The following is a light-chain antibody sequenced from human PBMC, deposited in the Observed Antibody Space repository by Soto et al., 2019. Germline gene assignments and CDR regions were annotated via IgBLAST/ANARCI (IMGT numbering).Light chain of an antibody. V-gene: IGKV1-6*01. CDR2: AAS. J-gene: IGKJ1*01. Sequence: AIQMTPSPSSLSASVGDRITIPCRASQGIRNDLGWYQQKPGKXPKXXIYAASSLQSGVPSRFSGSGSGTDLTITISSLQPEDFETYDCLQDYNYPWTFGQGTKVDIK. CDR1: QGIRND. CDR3: LQDYNYPWT.